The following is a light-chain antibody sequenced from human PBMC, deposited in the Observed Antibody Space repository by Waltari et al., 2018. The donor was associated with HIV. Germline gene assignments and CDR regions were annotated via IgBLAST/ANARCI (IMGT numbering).Light chain of an antibody. CDR1: TRHVVTYHY. CDR3: SSYTRSSTYV. CDR2: EVS. Sequence: QPTLTQPVAVSGSPGQSLTISCTGTTRHVVTYHYLPWYQQHPERAPKLMIYEVSNRPSGVSNRFSGSKSRNTASLTISGLQAEDEADYYCSSYTRSSTYVFGTGTKVTVL. J-gene: IGLJ1*01. V-gene: IGLV2-14*01.